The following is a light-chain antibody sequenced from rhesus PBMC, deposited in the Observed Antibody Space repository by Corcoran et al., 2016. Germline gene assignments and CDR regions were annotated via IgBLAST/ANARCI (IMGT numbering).Light chain of an antibody. V-gene: IGKV1-22*01. CDR3: QQYSTRPLT. CDR1: QGISSW. Sequence: DIQMTQSPSSLSASVGDTVTITCRASQGISSWLAWYQQKPGKAPKLLVYKASSLQSGVPSSFSGSGSGTYFTLTISSLQSEDFATYYCQQYSTRPLTFGGGTKVELK. CDR2: KAS. J-gene: IGKJ4*01.